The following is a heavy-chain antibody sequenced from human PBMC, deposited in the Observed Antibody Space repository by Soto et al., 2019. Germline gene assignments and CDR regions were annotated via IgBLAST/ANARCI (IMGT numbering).Heavy chain of an antibody. CDR3: ARRDRSGFSYWLDT. J-gene: IGHJ5*02. CDR1: GGSISDGYY. Sequence: SETLSLTCTVSGGSISDGYYWTWIRQHPGKGLEWIGSISASGSTSYNPSLKSRLTVSVDKSKNQFSLNLRSVTAADTAIYYCARRDRSGFSYWLDTWGQGTLVTVSS. V-gene: IGHV4-31*03. CDR2: ISASGST. D-gene: IGHD3-22*01.